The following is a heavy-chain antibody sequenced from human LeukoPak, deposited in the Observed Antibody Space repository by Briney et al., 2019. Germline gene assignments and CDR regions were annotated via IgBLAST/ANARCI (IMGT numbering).Heavy chain of an antibody. Sequence: GGSLRLSCAASGFTLSSNYMSWVRQAPGKGLEWVSVIYSGGSTYYADSVKGRFTISRDNSKNTLYLQMNSLRAEDTAVYYCARATYDFLSGPNFDYWGQGTLVTVSS. D-gene: IGHD3-3*01. J-gene: IGHJ4*02. CDR3: ARATYDFLSGPNFDY. CDR1: GFTLSSNY. V-gene: IGHV3-53*01. CDR2: IYSGGST.